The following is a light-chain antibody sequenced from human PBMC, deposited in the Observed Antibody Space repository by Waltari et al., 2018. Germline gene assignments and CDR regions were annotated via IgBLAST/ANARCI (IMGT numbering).Light chain of an antibody. J-gene: IGKJ4*01. V-gene: IGKV1-5*03. Sequence: DIQMTQSPSTLSASVGDRVTIACRARQSVHNNLAWYQQKPGKAPTVLIHKASRLESGVPSRFSGSGSGTEFTLTVSSLQPDDFATDYCQEYNSYPVSFGGGTKVEIK. CDR3: QEYNSYPVS. CDR2: KAS. CDR1: QSVHNN.